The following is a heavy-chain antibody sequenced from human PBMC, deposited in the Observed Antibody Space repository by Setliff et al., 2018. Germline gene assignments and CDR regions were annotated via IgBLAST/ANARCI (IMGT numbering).Heavy chain of an antibody. CDR3: ARVTGFFYVDA. V-gene: IGHV4-61*09. CDR1: GGSVGSGFSY. Sequence: SETLSLTCTVSGGSVGSGFSYWTWIRQPAGKGPEWIGQIYTTWSTNYNPSLRSRATISLDASKNQFSLSLTSVTAADTAVYYCARVTGFFYVDAWGKGTTVTVSS. CDR2: IYTTWST. J-gene: IGHJ6*03.